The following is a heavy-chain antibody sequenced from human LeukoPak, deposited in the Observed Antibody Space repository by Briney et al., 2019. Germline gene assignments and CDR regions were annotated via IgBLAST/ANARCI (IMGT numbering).Heavy chain of an antibody. CDR1: GFTFSNFA. J-gene: IGHJ4*02. D-gene: IGHD6-6*01. V-gene: IGHV3-23*01. Sequence: GGSLRLSCAASGFTFSNFAMSWVRQAPRRGLEWVSAIRGSGDSTSYADSVKGRFTISRDNSKNTLFLRMNSLRAEDTAVYYCASEYSSSHWGQGTLVTVSS. CDR2: IRGSGDST. CDR3: ASEYSSSH.